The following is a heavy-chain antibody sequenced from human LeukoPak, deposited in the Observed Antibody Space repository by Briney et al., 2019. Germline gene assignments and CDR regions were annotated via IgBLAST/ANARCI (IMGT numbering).Heavy chain of an antibody. CDR3: ARGSPYYYDSSAVFDY. CDR2: ISGSGGST. D-gene: IGHD3-22*01. V-gene: IGHV3-23*01. CDR1: GFTFSSYA. J-gene: IGHJ4*02. Sequence: GGSLRLSCAASGFTFSSYAMSWVRQAPGKGLEWVSAISGSGGSTYYADSVKGRFTISRDNSKNTLYLQMNSLRAEDTAVYYCARGSPYYYDSSAVFDYWGQGTLVTVSS.